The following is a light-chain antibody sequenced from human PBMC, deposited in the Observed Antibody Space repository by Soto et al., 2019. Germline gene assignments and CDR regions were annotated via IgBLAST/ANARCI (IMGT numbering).Light chain of an antibody. J-gene: IGLJ1*01. CDR1: SSDVGSYNL. V-gene: IGLV2-23*01. Sequence: QSVLTQPASVSGSPGQSITISCTGASSDVGSYNLVSWYQQHPGNAPKLIIFEAYKRPSGVSNRFSGSKSGSTASLTISGLQAEDEADYYCCSNAVGSTYVFGTGTKVTVL. CDR2: EAY. CDR3: CSNAVGSTYV.